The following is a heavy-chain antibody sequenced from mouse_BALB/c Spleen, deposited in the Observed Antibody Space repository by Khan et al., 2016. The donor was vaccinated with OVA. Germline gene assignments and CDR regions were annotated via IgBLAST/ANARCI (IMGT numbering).Heavy chain of an antibody. V-gene: IGHV1-7*01. Sequence: VQLQESGAELAKPGASVKMSCKASGYTFSTYWMHWVKQRPGQGLEWIGYINPTSGYTDYTEKFKDRATFSADKSSSTAYMQLSSLTSEDSAVYYCTRERIDYWGQGTTLTVSS. CDR1: GYTFSTYW. CDR2: INPTSGYT. CDR3: TRERIDY. J-gene: IGHJ2*01.